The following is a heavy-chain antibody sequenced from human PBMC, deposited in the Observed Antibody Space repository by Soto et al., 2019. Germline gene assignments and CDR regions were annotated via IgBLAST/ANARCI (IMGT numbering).Heavy chain of an antibody. CDR3: ARSLEGTTVTNWFDP. CDR1: ADTFNSYS. V-gene: IGHV1-69*01. Sequence: QVQLVQSGAEVKKPGSSVKVSCKASADTFNSYSLSWLRQAPGQRLEWMGGITPVFGTADYAQSFEDRLTIPADDSTSTVYMELSSLRSDATAVYYCARSLEGTTVTNWFDPWGQGALVTVSS. J-gene: IGHJ5*02. D-gene: IGHD4-17*01. CDR2: ITPVFGTA.